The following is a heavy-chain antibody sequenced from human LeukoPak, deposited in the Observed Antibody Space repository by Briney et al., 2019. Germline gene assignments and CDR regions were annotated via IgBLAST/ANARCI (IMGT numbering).Heavy chain of an antibody. D-gene: IGHD3-22*01. CDR2: INHSGST. CDR1: GGSFSGYY. V-gene: IGHV4-34*01. CDR3: ARGPYYDSSTYYVA. J-gene: IGHJ5*02. Sequence: SETLSLTCAVYGGSFSGYYWIWIRQPPGKGLEWIGEINHSGSTNYNPSLKSRVTISVDTSKNQFSLKLSSVTAADTAVYYCARGPYYDSSTYYVAWGQGTLVTVSS.